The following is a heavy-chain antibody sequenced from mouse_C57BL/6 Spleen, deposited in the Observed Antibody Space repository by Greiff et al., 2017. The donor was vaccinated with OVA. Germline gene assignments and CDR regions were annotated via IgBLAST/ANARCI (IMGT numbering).Heavy chain of an antibody. Sequence: QVQLQQPGAELVKPGASVKMSCKASGYTFTSYWINWVKQRPGQGLEWIGDIYPGSGSTNYNEKFKSKATLTVDTSSSTAYMQHSSLTSEDSAVFYCAGSTYGSDSDWYFCGWGTGTTVTVSS. D-gene: IGHD1-1*01. CDR3: AGSTYGSDSDWYFCG. J-gene: IGHJ1*03. CDR1: GYTFTSYW. CDR2: IYPGSGST. V-gene: IGHV1-55*01.